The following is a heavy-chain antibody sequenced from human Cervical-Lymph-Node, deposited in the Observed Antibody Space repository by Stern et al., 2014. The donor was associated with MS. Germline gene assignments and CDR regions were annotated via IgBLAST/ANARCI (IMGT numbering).Heavy chain of an antibody. Sequence: LVQSGPGLVKPSQTLSLTCAISGDSVSSNSAAWHWIRQSPSRGLEWLGRTYYRSKWYNDYAPSVKSRITINADTSKTQFSLQLNSVTPEDTAVYYCARVYYDYSAYSYFDPWGQGTLVTVSS. CDR1: GDSVSSNSAA. V-gene: IGHV6-1*01. J-gene: IGHJ5*02. CDR2: TYYRSKWYN. D-gene: IGHD3-22*01. CDR3: ARVYYDYSAYSYFDP.